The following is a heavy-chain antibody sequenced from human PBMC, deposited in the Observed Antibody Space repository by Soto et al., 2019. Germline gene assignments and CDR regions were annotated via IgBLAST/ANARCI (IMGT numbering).Heavy chain of an antibody. CDR1: GGSISSTTYY. J-gene: IGHJ4*02. CDR3: ARDRTQQTVFDH. CDR2: IYYSGNT. V-gene: IGHV4-39*02. Sequence: PSETLSLTCTVSGGSISSTTYYWAWIRQPPGKGLEWIGSIYYSGNTNYNPSLTSRLTISVDTSKNKFSLNLSSVTAADTAVYYCARDRTQQTVFDHWGQGNMVTVSS.